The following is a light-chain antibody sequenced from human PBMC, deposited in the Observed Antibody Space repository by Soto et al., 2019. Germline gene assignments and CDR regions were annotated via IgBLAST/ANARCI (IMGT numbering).Light chain of an antibody. CDR3: QKYNTVPMI. V-gene: IGKV1-27*01. J-gene: IGKJ4*01. Sequence: DIQMTQSPSSLSASVGDRVTITCRASQGISNYLARYQQKQGEVPKLLIYAASTLQSGVPSKFSGSRSRTDFNVTISSLQPEDVQTYYCQKYNTVPMIFAGGTKVDI. CDR1: QGISNY. CDR2: AAS.